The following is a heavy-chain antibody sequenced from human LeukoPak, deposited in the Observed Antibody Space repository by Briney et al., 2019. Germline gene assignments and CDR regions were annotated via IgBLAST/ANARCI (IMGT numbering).Heavy chain of an antibody. CDR3: ARGILVEYQLIFGWFDP. CDR1: GYTFTSYY. J-gene: IGHJ5*02. D-gene: IGHD2-2*01. Sequence: ASVKVSCKASGYTFTSYYMHWVRQAPGQGLEWMGIINPSGGSTSYEQKFQGRVTMTRAMSTSTVYMELSSLRSEDTAVYYCARGILVEYQLIFGWFDPWGQGTLVAVSS. V-gene: IGHV1-46*01. CDR2: INPSGGST.